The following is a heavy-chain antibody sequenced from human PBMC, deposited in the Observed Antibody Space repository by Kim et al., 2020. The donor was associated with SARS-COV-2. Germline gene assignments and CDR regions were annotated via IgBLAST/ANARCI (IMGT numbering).Heavy chain of an antibody. Sequence: YADSLRGRLPISRYNSKNTLYLQMNSLRAEDPAVYYCAKDRDYEHYYGMDVWGQGTTVTVSS. CDR3: AKDRDYEHYYGMDV. J-gene: IGHJ6*02. D-gene: IGHD3-16*01. V-gene: IGHV3-33*06.